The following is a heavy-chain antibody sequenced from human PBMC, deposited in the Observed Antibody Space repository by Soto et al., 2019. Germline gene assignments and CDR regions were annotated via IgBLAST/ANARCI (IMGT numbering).Heavy chain of an antibody. CDR2: IHYSGVT. Sequence: PSETLSLTCSVSGGSTRTYYWNWIRQPPGGGLEWIAYIHYSGVTNYSPSLRGRVSISIDRSNNEFSLKVSSVTAADTAVYYCARDRAEGSSSTPAGGMDVWGPGTTVTVSS. V-gene: IGHV4-59*01. CDR1: GGSTRTYY. J-gene: IGHJ6*02. CDR3: ARDRAEGSSSTPAGGMDV. D-gene: IGHD6-6*01.